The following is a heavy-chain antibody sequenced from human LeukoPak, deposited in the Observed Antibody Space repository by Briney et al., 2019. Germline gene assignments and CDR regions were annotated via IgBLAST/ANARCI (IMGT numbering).Heavy chain of an antibody. Sequence: GGSLRLSCAASGFTFDDYGMHWVRQVPGKGLEWVSSIDSSGGYMFYADSVKGRFIISRGNAKDSLYLQMNSLRVEDTAVYYCLRGDRRDYWGQGTLVTVSS. CDR3: LRGDRRDY. CDR1: GFTFDDYG. V-gene: IGHV3-21*06. CDR2: IDSSGGYM. J-gene: IGHJ4*02.